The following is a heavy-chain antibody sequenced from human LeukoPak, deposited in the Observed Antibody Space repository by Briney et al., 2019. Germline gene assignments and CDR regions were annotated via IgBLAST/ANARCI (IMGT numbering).Heavy chain of an antibody. CDR3: ARRGLGYCSGGSCYASAYFDY. V-gene: IGHV3-33*01. CDR2: IWYDGSNK. J-gene: IGHJ4*02. CDR1: GFTFSSYG. Sequence: PGGSLRLSCAASGFTFSSYGMHWVRQAPGKGLEWVAVIWYDGSNKYYADSVKGRFTISRDNSKNTLYLQMNSLRAEDTAVYYCARRGLGYCSGGSCYASAYFDYWGQGTLVTVSS. D-gene: IGHD2-15*01.